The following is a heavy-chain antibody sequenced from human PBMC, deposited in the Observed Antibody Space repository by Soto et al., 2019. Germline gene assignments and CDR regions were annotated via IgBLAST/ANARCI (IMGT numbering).Heavy chain of an antibody. J-gene: IGHJ5*02. V-gene: IGHV4-59*01. CDR3: ARLSSAWQANWFDP. Sequence: QVQLQESGPGLVKPSETLSLTCTVSGGSISPYYWSWIRQPPGQRLEWIAYIYYSGSTSYNPSLKIRLTISVATSKSHFSVRLSSVTAADAAMYYCARLSSAWQANWFDPWGQGTLVTVSS. D-gene: IGHD6-19*01. CDR2: IYYSGST. CDR1: GGSISPYY.